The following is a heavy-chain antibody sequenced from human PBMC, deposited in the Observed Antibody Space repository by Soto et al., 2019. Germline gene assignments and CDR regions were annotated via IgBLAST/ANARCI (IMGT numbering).Heavy chain of an antibody. CDR3: AREGSYSAYNFAHGIQLWYFEF. D-gene: IGHD5-12*01. V-gene: IGHV4-4*07. Sequence: XETLSLTCAVSGCSINTFYWSWVRQPAGKGLDWIGRIFSSGSTSFNPSLESRVAMSVDTSKNHFSLNLSSVAAADMAVYYCAREGSYSAYNFAHGIQLWYFEFWGQGALVTV. CDR1: GCSINTFY. J-gene: IGHJ4*02. CDR2: IFSSGST.